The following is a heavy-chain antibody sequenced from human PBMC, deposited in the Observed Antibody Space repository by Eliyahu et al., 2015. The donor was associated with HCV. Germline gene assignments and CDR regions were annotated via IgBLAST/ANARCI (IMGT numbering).Heavy chain of an antibody. CDR3: AXDTVFITDYFFGXDV. V-gene: IGHV3-30*10. Sequence: QAPGKGLEWVAVISSDGRNKYYRDSVKGRFTISRDNSRNTLYLHMNSLTIEDTAVYYCAXDTVFITDYFFGXDVWGQGTXVTVSS. CDR2: ISSDGRNK. J-gene: IGHJ6*02. D-gene: IGHD3-22*01.